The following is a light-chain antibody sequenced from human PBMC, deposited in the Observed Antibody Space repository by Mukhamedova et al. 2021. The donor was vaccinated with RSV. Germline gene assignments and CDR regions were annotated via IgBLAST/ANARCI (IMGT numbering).Light chain of an antibody. CDR2: GAS. Sequence: RVTLSCRASQNINNKLAWYQQKPGQAPRLLIYGASTRATGIPARFSGSGSGPEFTLTISSMESEDFALYYFQQYNRWPPLTFGGG. CDR1: QNINNK. J-gene: IGKJ4*01. V-gene: IGKV3-15*01. CDR3: QQYNRWPPLT.